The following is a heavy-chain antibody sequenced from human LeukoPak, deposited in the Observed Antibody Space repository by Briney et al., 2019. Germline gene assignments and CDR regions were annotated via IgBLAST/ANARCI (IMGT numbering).Heavy chain of an antibody. V-gene: IGHV1-24*01. J-gene: IGHJ1*01. CDR1: GYTLTELS. CDR3: ATDQRYSSSWYKPALDFQH. D-gene: IGHD6-13*01. Sequence: ASVEVSCKVTGYTLTELSMHWVRQAPGKGLEWMGGIDPEDGETIYAQKFQGRVTMTEDTSTDTAYMELSSLRSEDTAVYYCATDQRYSSSWYKPALDFQHWGQGTLVTVSS. CDR2: IDPEDGET.